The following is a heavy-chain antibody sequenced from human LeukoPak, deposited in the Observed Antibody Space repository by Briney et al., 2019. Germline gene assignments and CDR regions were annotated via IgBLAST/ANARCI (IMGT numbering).Heavy chain of an antibody. V-gene: IGHV4-59*01. CDR1: GGSISGYY. CDR2: IYYSGST. Sequence: SETLSLTSTVSGGSISGYYWSWLRQPPGKGLEWIGYIYYSGSTNYNPSLKSRVTISVDTSKNQFSLKLSSVTAADTAVYYCARGREWEPKVFDYWGQGTLVTVSS. J-gene: IGHJ4*02. D-gene: IGHD1-26*01. CDR3: ARGREWEPKVFDY.